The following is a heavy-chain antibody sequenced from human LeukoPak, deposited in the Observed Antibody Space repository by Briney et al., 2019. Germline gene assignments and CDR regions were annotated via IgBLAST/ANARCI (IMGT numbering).Heavy chain of an antibody. D-gene: IGHD6-6*01. CDR2: IYSGGST. J-gene: IGHJ4*02. Sequence: GGSLRLSCAASGFTVSSNYMSWVRQAPGEGLEWVSVIYSGGSTYYADSVKGRFTISRHNSKNTLYLQMNSLRAEDTAVYYCARVRPYSSSGSENWGQGTLVTVSS. CDR1: GFTVSSNY. CDR3: ARVRPYSSSGSEN. V-gene: IGHV3-53*04.